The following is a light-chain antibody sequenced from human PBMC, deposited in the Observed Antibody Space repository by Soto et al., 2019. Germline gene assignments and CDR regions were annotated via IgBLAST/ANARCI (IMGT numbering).Light chain of an antibody. CDR1: QAIRND. CDR3: LQHNLFPRT. V-gene: IGKV1-17*01. Sequence: DIQMTQSPSSLSASVGDRVTITCRASQAIRNDLAWYQQKPGRAPKRLIYGSSSLQSGVPSRFSGNGSVTELTLTISSLQPEHFGTYYCLQHNLFPRTFGQGTKVEIK. CDR2: GSS. J-gene: IGKJ1*01.